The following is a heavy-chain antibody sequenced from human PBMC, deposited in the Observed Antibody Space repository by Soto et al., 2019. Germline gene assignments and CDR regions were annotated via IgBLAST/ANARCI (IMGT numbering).Heavy chain of an antibody. CDR2: ISTYNGNT. V-gene: IGHV1-18*04. D-gene: IGHD7-27*01. CDR1: GYRFTTYG. CDR3: ARGLGTNGLDV. Sequence: QVQLLQSGAEVKKPGASVKFSCKASGYRFTTYGITWVRLAPGQVLEWLGGISTYNGNTDYAQNLQDRVTMTTETSTSTAYMEVTSLTSDDTAVYYCARGLGTNGLDVWGQGTTVTVSS. J-gene: IGHJ6*02.